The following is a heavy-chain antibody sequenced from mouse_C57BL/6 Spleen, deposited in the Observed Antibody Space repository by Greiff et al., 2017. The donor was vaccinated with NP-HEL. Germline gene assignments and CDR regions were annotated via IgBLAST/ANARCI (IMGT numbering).Heavy chain of an antibody. CDR1: GFTFSDFY. Sequence: EVNLVESGGGLVQSGRSLRLSCATSGFTFSDFYMEWVRQAPGKGLEWIAASRNKANDYTTEYSASVKGRFIVSRDTSQSILYLQMNALRAEDTAIYYCARDANYGKGYAMDYWGQGTSVTVSS. V-gene: IGHV7-1*01. D-gene: IGHD1-1*01. CDR2: SRNKANDYTT. J-gene: IGHJ4*01. CDR3: ARDANYGKGYAMDY.